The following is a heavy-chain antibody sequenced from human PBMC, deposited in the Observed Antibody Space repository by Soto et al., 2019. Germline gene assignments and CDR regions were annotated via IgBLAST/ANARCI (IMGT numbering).Heavy chain of an antibody. J-gene: IGHJ2*01. CDR2: ISGSGGST. V-gene: IGHV3-23*01. D-gene: IGHD4-17*01. CDR3: AKASMTTVTIIDWYFDL. CDR1: GFTFSSYA. Sequence: EVQLLESGGGLVQPGGSLRLSCAASGFTFSSYAMSWVRQAPGKGLELVSAISGSGGSTYYADSVKGRFTISRDNSKNTLNLQMNSLRAEDTAVYYCAKASMTTVTIIDWYFDLWGRGTLVTVSS.